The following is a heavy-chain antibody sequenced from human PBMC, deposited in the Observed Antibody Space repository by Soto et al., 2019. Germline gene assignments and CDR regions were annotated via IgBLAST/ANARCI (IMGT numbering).Heavy chain of an antibody. CDR2: IIPIFGTV. D-gene: IGHD2-2*02. V-gene: IGHV1-69*13. J-gene: IGHJ4*02. CDR3: ARLAGCSSTSCYKNFDY. Sequence: SVKVSCKASGGTFSSYAISWVRQAPGQGLEWMGGIIPIFGTVNYAQKFQGRVTITADESTSTAYMELSSLRSEDTAVYYCARLAGCSSTSCYKNFDYWGQGTLVTVSS. CDR1: GGTFSSYA.